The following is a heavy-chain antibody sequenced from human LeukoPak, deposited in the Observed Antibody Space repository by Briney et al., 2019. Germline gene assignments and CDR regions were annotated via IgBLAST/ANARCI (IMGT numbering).Heavy chain of an antibody. CDR3: AKDSRYSGNYKAFDI. CDR2: ISGSGGST. CDR1: GFTFNSYA. D-gene: IGHD1-26*01. J-gene: IGHJ3*02. Sequence: PGGSLILSCAASGFTFNSYAMRWVRQAPGKGLEWVSGISGSGGSTNYADSVKGRFTISRDNSKNTLYLQMKSLRAEDTAVYYCAKDSRYSGNYKAFDIWGQGKMVTVSS. V-gene: IGHV3-23*01.